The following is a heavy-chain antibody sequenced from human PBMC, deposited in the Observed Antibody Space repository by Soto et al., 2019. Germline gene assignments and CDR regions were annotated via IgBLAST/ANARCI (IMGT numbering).Heavy chain of an antibody. CDR2: IYTGGNT. D-gene: IGHD3-10*01. CDR1: GFTVTSYY. Sequence: PGGSLRLSCAASGFTVTSYYMSWVRQAPGKGLEWVSLIYTGGNTNYADSVKGRFTISRDDSKNTLYLQMNSLRAEDTAVYYCARDYYYGSGNYYRADYYHYGTDVWGQGTTVTVSS. J-gene: IGHJ6*02. CDR3: ARDYYYGSGNYYRADYYHYGTDV. V-gene: IGHV3-53*01.